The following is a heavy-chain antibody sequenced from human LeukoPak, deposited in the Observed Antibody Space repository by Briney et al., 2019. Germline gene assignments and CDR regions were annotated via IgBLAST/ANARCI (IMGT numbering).Heavy chain of an antibody. V-gene: IGHV3-23*01. CDR3: AKDLSPLYYYYGMDV. Sequence: GGSLRLSCAASGFTFSSYAMSWVRQAPGKGLEWVSAISGSGGSTYYADSVKGRFTISRDNSKNTLYLHMNSLRAEDTAVYYCAKDLSPLYYYYGMDVWGQGTTVTVSS. CDR1: GFTFSSYA. CDR2: ISGSGGST. J-gene: IGHJ6*02.